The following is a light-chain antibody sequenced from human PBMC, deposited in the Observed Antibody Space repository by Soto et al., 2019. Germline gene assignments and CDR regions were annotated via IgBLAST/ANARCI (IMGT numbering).Light chain of an antibody. CDR2: NAS. CDR1: QSVSSY. V-gene: IGKV3-11*01. CDR3: QQFSSYPLT. J-gene: IGKJ4*01. Sequence: EIVLTQSQATLSLSPGERATLSCRASQSVSSYLAWYQQKPGQAPRLLIYNASNRATGIPARFSGTGSGTDFTLTISRLEPEDFAVYYCQQFSSYPLTFGGGTKVDIK.